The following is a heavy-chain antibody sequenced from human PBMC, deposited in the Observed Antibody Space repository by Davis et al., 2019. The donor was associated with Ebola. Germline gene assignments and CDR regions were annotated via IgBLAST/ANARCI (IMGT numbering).Heavy chain of an antibody. Sequence: GGSLRLSCAASRFILDNFAMSWVRQAPGKGLEWVANIKQDGSEKYYVDSVKGRFTISRDNAKNSLYLQMNSLRAEDTAVYYCARDVYEAVVAATPVDYWGQGTLVTVSS. CDR3: ARDVYEAVVAATPVDY. D-gene: IGHD2-15*01. J-gene: IGHJ4*02. CDR2: IKQDGSEK. V-gene: IGHV3-7*01. CDR1: RFILDNFA.